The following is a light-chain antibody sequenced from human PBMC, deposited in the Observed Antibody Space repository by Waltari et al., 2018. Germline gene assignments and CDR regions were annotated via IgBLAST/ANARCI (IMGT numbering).Light chain of an antibody. CDR3: SSFSSGSTPVV. J-gene: IGLJ2*01. V-gene: IGLV2-14*03. Sequence: QSVLTQPASVSGSPGQSITISCTGTSSDVGSYNFVSWYQQHPGKAPKLIIFNVSNRPSGVSNRFAGPKSGNTASLTISGLQAEDEADFYCSSFSSGSTPVVFGGGTMLTVL. CDR2: NVS. CDR1: SSDVGSYNF.